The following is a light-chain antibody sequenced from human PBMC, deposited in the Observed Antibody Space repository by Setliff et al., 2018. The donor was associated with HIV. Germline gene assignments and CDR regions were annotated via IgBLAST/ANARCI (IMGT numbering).Light chain of an antibody. CDR2: DVT. V-gene: IGLV2-23*02. CDR3: CSYVNGDTWI. Sequence: QSVMTQPASVSGSPGQSITISCTGSITDIGNYESVSWYQQHPGEVPKRMIYDVTKRPSGISSRFSGSKSGNTASLTIYGLQAEDEADYYCCSYVNGDTWIFGGGTKVTV. J-gene: IGLJ2*01. CDR1: ITDIGNYES.